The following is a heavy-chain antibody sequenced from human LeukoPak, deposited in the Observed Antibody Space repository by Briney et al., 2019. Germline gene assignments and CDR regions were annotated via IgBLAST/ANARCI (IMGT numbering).Heavy chain of an antibody. Sequence: PSETLSLTCTVSGGSISSSSYYWGWIRQPPGKGLEWIGSIYYSGSTYYNPSLKSRVTISVDTSRNQFSLKLSSVTAADTAVYYCARHVGYSSSWYPDYYYYHYMDVWGKGTTVTVSS. V-gene: IGHV4-39*01. CDR3: ARHVGYSSSWYPDYYYYHYMDV. CDR1: GGSISSSSYY. CDR2: IYYSGST. J-gene: IGHJ6*03. D-gene: IGHD6-13*01.